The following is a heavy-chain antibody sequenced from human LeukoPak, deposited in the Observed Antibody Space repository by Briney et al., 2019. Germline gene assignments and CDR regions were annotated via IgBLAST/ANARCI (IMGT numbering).Heavy chain of an antibody. J-gene: IGHJ3*02. CDR1: GYSFTSYW. CDR2: IYPGDSDT. CDR3: ASYIAVAGTAGAFDI. V-gene: IGHV5-51*01. D-gene: IGHD6-19*01. Sequence: GESLKISCKGSGYSFTSYWIGWVRQMPGKGLERMGIIYPGDSDTRYSPSFQGQVTISADKSISTAYLQWSSLEASDTAMYYCASYIAVAGTAGAFDIWGQGTMVTVSS.